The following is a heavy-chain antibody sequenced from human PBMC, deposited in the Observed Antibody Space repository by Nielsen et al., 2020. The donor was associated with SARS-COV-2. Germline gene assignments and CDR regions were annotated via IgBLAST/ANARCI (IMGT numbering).Heavy chain of an antibody. Sequence: GESLKISCAASGFTFRRYAMSWVRRAPGKGLEWVSAISASGSSTCYGDAVKGRFTISRDNAINTLYLQMNSLRAEDTAVYYCAKDKYQLLNYGMDVWGQGTTVTVSS. D-gene: IGHD2-2*01. V-gene: IGHV3-23*01. CDR3: AKDKYQLLNYGMDV. CDR2: ISASGSST. J-gene: IGHJ6*02. CDR1: GFTFRRYA.